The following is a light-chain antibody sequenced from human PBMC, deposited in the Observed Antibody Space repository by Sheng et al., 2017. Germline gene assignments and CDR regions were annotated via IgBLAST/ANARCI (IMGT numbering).Light chain of an antibody. CDR2: WAS. V-gene: IGKV4-1*01. CDR3: QQYYSTPLT. CDR1: QSVLFNSNNRNY. J-gene: IGKJ4*01. Sequence: DIMMTQSPDSLAVSLGERATINCKSSQSVLFNSNNRNYLAWYQQKPGQSPKLLLYWASTRESGVPDRFSGGGSGTDFTLTISSLQAEDVAVYYCQQYYSTPLTFGGGTKVEIK.